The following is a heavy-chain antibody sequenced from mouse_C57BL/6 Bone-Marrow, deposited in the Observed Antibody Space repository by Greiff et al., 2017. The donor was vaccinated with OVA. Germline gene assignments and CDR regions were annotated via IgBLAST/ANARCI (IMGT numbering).Heavy chain of an antibody. V-gene: IGHV7-3*01. J-gene: IGHJ4*01. CDR3: ARYWDDAMDY. CDR2: IRNKANGYTT. D-gene: IGHD4-1*01. CDR1: GFTFTDYY. Sequence: VQLKESGGGLVQPGGSLSLSCAASGFTFTDYYMSWVRQPPGKALEWLGFIRNKANGYTTEYSASVKGRFTISRDNSQSILYLQMNALRAEDSATYYCARYWDDAMDYWGQGTSVTVSS.